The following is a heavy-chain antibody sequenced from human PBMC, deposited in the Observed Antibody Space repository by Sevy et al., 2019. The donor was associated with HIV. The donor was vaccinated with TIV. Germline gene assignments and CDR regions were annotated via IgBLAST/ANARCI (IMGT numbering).Heavy chain of an antibody. Sequence: ASVKVSCKASGFTFTSSAVQWVRQARGQRLEWIGWIVVGSGNTNYAQKFQERVTITRDMSTSTAYMELSSLRSEDTAVYYCAAASPGYCSSTSCPSSYYYYGMDVWGQGTTVTVSS. CDR1: GFTFTSSA. CDR2: IVVGSGNT. D-gene: IGHD2-2*01. CDR3: AAASPGYCSSTSCPSSYYYYGMDV. J-gene: IGHJ6*02. V-gene: IGHV1-58*01.